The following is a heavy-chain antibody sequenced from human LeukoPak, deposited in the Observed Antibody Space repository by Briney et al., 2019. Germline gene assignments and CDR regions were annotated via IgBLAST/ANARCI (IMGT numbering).Heavy chain of an antibody. V-gene: IGHV4-31*03. J-gene: IGHJ4*02. CDR2: IYYSGST. CDR1: GVSISSGGYY. Sequence: SETLSLTCTVSGVSISSGGYYWSWIRQHPGKGLEWIGYIYYSGSTYYNPSLKSRVTISVDTSKNQFSLKLSSVTAADTAVYYCARGLDYYDSSGYSGRGGYFDYWGQGTLVTVSS. CDR3: ARGLDYYDSSGYSGRGGYFDY. D-gene: IGHD3-22*01.